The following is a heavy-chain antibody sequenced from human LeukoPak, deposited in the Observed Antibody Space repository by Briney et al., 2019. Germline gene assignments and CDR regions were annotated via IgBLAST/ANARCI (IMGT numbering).Heavy chain of an antibody. J-gene: IGHJ6*02. Sequence: GRSLRLSCAASGFTFSSYGMHWVRQAPGKGLEWVAVIWYDGSNKYYADSVKGRFTISRDNSKNTLYLQMNSLGAEDTAVYYCAKPFYDYSYDLDVWGQGTTVTVSS. CDR1: GFTFSSYG. CDR3: AKPFYDYSYDLDV. V-gene: IGHV3-33*06. CDR2: IWYDGSNK.